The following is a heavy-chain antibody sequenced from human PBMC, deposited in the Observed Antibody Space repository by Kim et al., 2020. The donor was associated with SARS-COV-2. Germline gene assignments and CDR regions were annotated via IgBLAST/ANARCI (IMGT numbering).Heavy chain of an antibody. CDR2: MNPNSGNT. CDR1: GYTFTSYD. D-gene: IGHD3-10*01. CDR3: ARVSMVRGVIITPSVACYGMDV. V-gene: IGHV1-8*01. J-gene: IGHJ6*02. Sequence: ASVKVSCKASGYTFTSYDINWVRQATGQGLEWMGWMNPNSGNTGYAQKFQGRVTMTRNTSISTAYMELSSLRSEDTAVYYCARVSMVRGVIITPSVACYGMDVWGQGTTVTVSS.